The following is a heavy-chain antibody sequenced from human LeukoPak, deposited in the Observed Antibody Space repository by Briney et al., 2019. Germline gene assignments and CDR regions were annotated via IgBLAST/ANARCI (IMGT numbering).Heavy chain of an antibody. CDR1: GLTFSSYA. V-gene: IGHV3-23*01. CDR2: ISGSGGST. J-gene: IGHJ4*02. CDR3: AKSSVSYSYEPQIDY. Sequence: PGGSLRLSCAASGLTFSSYAMSWVRQAPGKGLESLSAISGSGGSTYYADSVKGRFTISRDNSKNTLYLQMNSLRAEDTAVYYCAKSSVSYSYEPQIDYWGQGTLVTVSS. D-gene: IGHD5-18*01.